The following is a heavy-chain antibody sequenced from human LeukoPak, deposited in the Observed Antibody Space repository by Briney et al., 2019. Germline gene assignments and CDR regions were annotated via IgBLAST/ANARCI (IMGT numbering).Heavy chain of an antibody. J-gene: IGHJ5*02. D-gene: IGHD2-15*01. CDR1: GYTFTSYG. Sequence: GASVKVSCMASGYTFTSYGISWVRQAPGQGLEWMGWISAYNGNTNYAQKLQGRVTMTTDTSTSTAYMELRSLRSDDTAVYYCARGDDCSGGSCFLGFDPWGQGTLVTVSS. V-gene: IGHV1-18*01. CDR2: ISAYNGNT. CDR3: ARGDDCSGGSCFLGFDP.